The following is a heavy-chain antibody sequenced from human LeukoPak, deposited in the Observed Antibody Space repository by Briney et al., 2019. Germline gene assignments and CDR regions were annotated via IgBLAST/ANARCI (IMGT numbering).Heavy chain of an antibody. CDR3: ASYDYVWGSYPFDY. Sequence: PGGSLRLSCAASGFTFSDYYMSWIRQAPGKGLEWVSYISSSGSTIYYADSVKGRFTISRDNSKNTLYLQMNSLRAEDTAVYYRASYDYVWGSYPFDYWGQGTLVTVSS. V-gene: IGHV3-11*01. CDR2: ISSSGSTI. J-gene: IGHJ4*02. D-gene: IGHD3-16*01. CDR1: GFTFSDYY.